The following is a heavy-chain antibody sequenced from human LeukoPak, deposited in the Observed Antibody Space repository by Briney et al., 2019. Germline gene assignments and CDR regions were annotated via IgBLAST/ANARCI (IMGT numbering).Heavy chain of an antibody. CDR3: AELGITMIGGV. J-gene: IGHJ6*04. Sequence: GGSLRLSRAAAGFTFISYWMHWGRQAPGKGLGWVSRINSDGSSTTYADYVKGRFTISRDNAKNSLYLQMNSLRAEDTAVYYCAELGITMIGGVWGKGTTVTISS. D-gene: IGHD3-10*02. CDR2: INSDGSST. V-gene: IGHV3-74*01. CDR1: GFTFISYW.